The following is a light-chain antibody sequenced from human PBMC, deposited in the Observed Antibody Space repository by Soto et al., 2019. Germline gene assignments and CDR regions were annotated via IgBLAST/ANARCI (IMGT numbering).Light chain of an antibody. Sequence: DILFTQSPPLLSASIGDRDTITCRASQGISNYLAWYPQKPGKAPKLLISGASTLQSGVPSRFSGSRSGTEFTLTISSLQPEDFATYYCQQIYSCPQRFGRGTKVDIK. J-gene: IGKJ1*01. CDR1: QGISNY. CDR3: QQIYSCPQR. CDR2: GAS. V-gene: IGKV1-9*01.